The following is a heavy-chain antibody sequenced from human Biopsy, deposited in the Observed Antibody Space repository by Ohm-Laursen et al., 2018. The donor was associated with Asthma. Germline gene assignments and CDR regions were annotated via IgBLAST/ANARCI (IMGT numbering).Heavy chain of an antibody. CDR1: GYTFTSYA. CDR3: ARPYYDSSGYYYENLSFDY. J-gene: IGHJ4*02. D-gene: IGHD3-22*01. V-gene: IGHV1-3*01. Sequence: GASVKVSCKASGYTFTSYAMHWVRQAPGQGLEWMGWINAGNGNTKYSQKFQGRVTITRDTSASTAYMELSSLRSEDTAVYYCARPYYDSSGYYYENLSFDYWGQGTLVTVSS. CDR2: INAGNGNT.